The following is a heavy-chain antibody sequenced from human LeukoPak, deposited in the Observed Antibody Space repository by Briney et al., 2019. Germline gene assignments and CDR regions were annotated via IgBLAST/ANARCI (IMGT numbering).Heavy chain of an antibody. CDR2: ISGSGGST. V-gene: IGHV3-23*01. J-gene: IGHJ1*01. CDR3: AKGADYYYDSSGPSLLLLYFQH. D-gene: IGHD3-22*01. Sequence: WGSLRLSCAASGFTFSSYAMSWVRQAPGKGLEWVSAISGSGGSTYYADSVKGRFTISRDNSKNTLYLQMNSLRAEDTAVYYCAKGADYYYDSSGPSLLLLYFQHWGQGTLVTVSS. CDR1: GFTFSSYA.